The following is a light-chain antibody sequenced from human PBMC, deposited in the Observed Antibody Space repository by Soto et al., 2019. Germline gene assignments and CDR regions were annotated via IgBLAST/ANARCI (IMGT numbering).Light chain of an antibody. Sequence: AIQMTQAPSSLSASVGDRVTITCRASQGVVYDLGWYQQKPGKAPKLLIYTASTLESGVPPRFTGSGSGTDFTLTINNLQPEDFATYYCLQDYSFPLTFGGGTKVE. CDR3: LQDYSFPLT. CDR2: TAS. J-gene: IGKJ4*01. CDR1: QGVVYD. V-gene: IGKV1-6*01.